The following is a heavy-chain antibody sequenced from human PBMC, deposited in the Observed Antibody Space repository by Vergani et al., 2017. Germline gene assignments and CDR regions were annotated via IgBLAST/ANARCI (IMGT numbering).Heavy chain of an antibody. D-gene: IGHD3-22*01. CDR3: TKAGQYDSDNFHDS. CDR1: GFTFSSYG. J-gene: IGHJ1*01. CDR2: ISYDGSNK. V-gene: IGHV3-30*18. Sequence: QVQLVESGGGVVQPGRSLRLSCAASGFTFSSYGIHWVRQAPGKGLEWVAVISYDGSNKFYADSVKGRFTIFRDNSRNTLYLQMNSLRADDSAVYYCTKAGQYDSDNFHDSWGQGALVTVAS.